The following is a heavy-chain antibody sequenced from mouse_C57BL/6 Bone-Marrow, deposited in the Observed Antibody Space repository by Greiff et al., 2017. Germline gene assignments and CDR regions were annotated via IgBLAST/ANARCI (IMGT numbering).Heavy chain of an antibody. V-gene: IGHV1-81*01. CDR1: GYTFTSYG. CDR2: IYPRSGNT. Sequence: VQLQQSGAELARPGASVKLSCKASGYTFTSYGISWVKQRTGQGLEWIGEIYPRSGNTYYNEKFKGKATLTADKSSSAAYMELRSLTSEDSAVYFCAREGAYDSNDLAWFAYWGQGTLVTVSA. D-gene: IGHD2-5*01. CDR3: AREGAYDSNDLAWFAY. J-gene: IGHJ3*01.